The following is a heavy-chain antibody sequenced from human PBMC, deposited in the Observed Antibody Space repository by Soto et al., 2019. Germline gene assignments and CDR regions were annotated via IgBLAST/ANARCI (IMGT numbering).Heavy chain of an antibody. D-gene: IGHD4-17*01. CDR2: IIPIFATA. V-gene: IGHV1-69*12. J-gene: IGHJ5*02. CDR1: GGTFSSYA. CDR3: AREGGGDYVPSIVRNWFDP. Sequence: QVQLVQSGAEVKKPGSSVKVSCKASGGTFSSYAISWVRQAPGQGLEWMGGIIPIFATANYAQKFQGRVTFTADESTSTACMELSSLRSEDRDVHYCAREGGGDYVPSIVRNWFDPWGQGTLVTVSS.